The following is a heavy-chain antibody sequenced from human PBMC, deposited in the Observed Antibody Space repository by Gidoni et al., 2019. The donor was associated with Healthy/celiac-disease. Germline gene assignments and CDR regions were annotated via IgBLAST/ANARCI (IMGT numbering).Heavy chain of an antibody. V-gene: IGHV3-64D*06. D-gene: IGHD2-8*01. Sequence: VQHGGFLRLSCAASGFTCSNYAMHWGRQAPGKGLEYVSAISSNGGRTYYADAVKGRFTISRDYSKNTLYLQMSSLSAEDTAVYYCVKGTIVLMYHFAYWGQGTLVTVSS. CDR3: VKGTIVLMYHFAY. CDR2: ISSNGGRT. J-gene: IGHJ4*02. CDR1: GFTCSNYA.